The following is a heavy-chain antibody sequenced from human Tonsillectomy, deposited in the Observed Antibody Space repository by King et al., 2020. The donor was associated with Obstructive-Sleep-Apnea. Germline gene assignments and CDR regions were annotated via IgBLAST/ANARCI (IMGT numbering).Heavy chain of an antibody. CDR2: IWYDGSNK. J-gene: IGHJ4*02. D-gene: IGHD1-26*01. CDR3: ARARVVGATIFDY. V-gene: IGHV3-33*01. Sequence: VQLVESGGGVVQPGRSLRLSCAASGFTFSSYGMHWVRQAPGKGLEWVAVIWYDGSNKYYADSVKGRFTISRDNSKNTLYLQMNSRRAEDTAVYYCARARVVGATIFDYWGQGTLVTVSS. CDR1: GFTFSSYG.